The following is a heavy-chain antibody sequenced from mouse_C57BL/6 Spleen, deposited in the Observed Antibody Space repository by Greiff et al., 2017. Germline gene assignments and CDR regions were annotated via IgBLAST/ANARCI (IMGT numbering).Heavy chain of an antibody. Sequence: QVQLQQSGPELVKPGASVKLSCKATGYAFSSSWMNWVKQRPGKGLEWIGRIYPGDGDTNYNGKFKGKATLTADKSSSTAYMQLSSLTSEDSAVYFCTRRDTTAAYAMDYWGQGTLVTVSA. CDR3: TRRDTTAAYAMDY. J-gene: IGHJ4*01. CDR2: IYPGDGDT. CDR1: GYAFSSSW. V-gene: IGHV1-82*01. D-gene: IGHD1-2*01.